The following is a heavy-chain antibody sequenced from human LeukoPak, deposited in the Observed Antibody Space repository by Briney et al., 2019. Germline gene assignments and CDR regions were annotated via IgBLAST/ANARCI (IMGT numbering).Heavy chain of an antibody. V-gene: IGHV3-23*01. J-gene: IGHJ4*02. Sequence: GGSLRLSCAASGFTFSSYAMSWVRQAPGKGLEWVSAICGSGGITYYADSVKGRFTISRDNSKNTLYLQMNSLRAEDTAVYYCAKAIPDYDYVWGSYRSPYYFDYWGQGTLVTVSS. CDR1: GFTFSSYA. D-gene: IGHD3-16*02. CDR2: ICGSGGIT. CDR3: AKAIPDYDYVWGSYRSPYYFDY.